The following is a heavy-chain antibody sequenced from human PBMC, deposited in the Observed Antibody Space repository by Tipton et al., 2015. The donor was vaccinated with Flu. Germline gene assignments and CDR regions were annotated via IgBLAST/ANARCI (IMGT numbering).Heavy chain of an antibody. V-gene: IGHV4-39*07. Sequence: LRLSCTVYGGSISSSSYYWGWIRQPPGKGLEWIGSIYYSGSTYYNPSLKSRVTISVDTSKNQFSLKLSSVTAADTAVYYCARDSYGSSWTGGAFDIWGQGTMVTVSS. J-gene: IGHJ3*02. CDR2: IYYSGST. D-gene: IGHD6-13*01. CDR3: ARDSYGSSWTGGAFDI. CDR1: GGSISSSSYY.